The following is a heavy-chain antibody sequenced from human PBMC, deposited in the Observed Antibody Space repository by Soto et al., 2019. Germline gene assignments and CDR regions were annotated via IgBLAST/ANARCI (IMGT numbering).Heavy chain of an antibody. CDR1: GGSISSGGYY. CDR2: IYYSGST. CDR3: ARDLRYSSGWYLDY. Sequence: QVQLQESGPGLVKHSQTLSLTCTVSGGSISSGGYYWSWIRQHPGKGLEWIGYIYYSGSTYYNPSLKSRVTISVDTSKNQFSLKLSSVTAADTAVYYCARDLRYSSGWYLDYWGQGTLVTVSS. J-gene: IGHJ4*02. D-gene: IGHD6-19*01. V-gene: IGHV4-31*03.